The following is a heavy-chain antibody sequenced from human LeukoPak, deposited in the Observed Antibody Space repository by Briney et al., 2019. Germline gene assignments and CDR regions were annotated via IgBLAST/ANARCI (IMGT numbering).Heavy chain of an antibody. J-gene: IGHJ6*02. D-gene: IGHD4-23*01. CDR1: GFAFHNYA. CDR3: AKDTGGNGAYFYAMDV. CDR2: INWNSDTK. Sequence: PGGSLRLSCVGSGFAFHNYAMHWVRRPPGEGLEWVSAINWNSDTKAYADSVKGRFTISRDRARNSLYPQMDSLRPEDTALYYCAKDTGGNGAYFYAMDVWGQGTSVTVSS. V-gene: IGHV3-9*01.